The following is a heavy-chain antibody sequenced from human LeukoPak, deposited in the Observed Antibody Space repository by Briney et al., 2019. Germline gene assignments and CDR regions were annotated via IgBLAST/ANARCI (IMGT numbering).Heavy chain of an antibody. Sequence: PSETLSLTCAVYGGSFSGYYWSWIRQPPGKGLEWIGEINHSGSTNYNPSLKSRVTISVDTSKNQFSLKLSSVTAADTAVYYCARGGPGDSSGYYVDYWGQGTLVTVSS. D-gene: IGHD3-22*01. CDR2: INHSGST. CDR3: ARGGPGDSSGYYVDY. CDR1: GGSFSGYY. J-gene: IGHJ4*02. V-gene: IGHV4-34*01.